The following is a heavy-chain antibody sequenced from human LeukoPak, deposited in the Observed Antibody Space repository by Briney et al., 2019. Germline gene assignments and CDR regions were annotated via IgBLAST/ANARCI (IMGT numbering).Heavy chain of an antibody. D-gene: IGHD1-7*01. Sequence: SETLSLTCTVSGDSISGYYWSWIRQSAGKGLEWIGDIYYSGTTNYNPSLNSRVTISVDTSKNQSSLKLSSVTAADTAVYYCARSRYNWNYYFDYWGQGTLVTVSS. J-gene: IGHJ4*02. CDR1: GDSISGYY. CDR2: IYYSGTT. V-gene: IGHV4-59*01. CDR3: ARSRYNWNYYFDY.